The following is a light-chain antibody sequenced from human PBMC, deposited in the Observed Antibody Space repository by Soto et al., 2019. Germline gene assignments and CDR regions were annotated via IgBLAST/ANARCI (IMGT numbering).Light chain of an antibody. J-gene: IGKJ1*01. CDR2: EAS. CDR3: QQFNSKVWT. V-gene: IGKV1-5*01. Sequence: DIQMTQSPSTLSASVGDTVTITCRASQSVSRWLNWYQQKSGKAPRLLLYEASNLEIGVPSRFSGSGSGTEFILTINSLQPADSATYYCQQFNSKVWTFGQGTKVEI. CDR1: QSVSRW.